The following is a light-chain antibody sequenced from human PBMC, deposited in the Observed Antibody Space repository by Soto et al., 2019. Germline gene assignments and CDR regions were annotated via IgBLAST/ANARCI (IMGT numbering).Light chain of an antibody. CDR1: SGHSSYT. CDR3: ETWDSKSWV. J-gene: IGLJ3*02. Sequence: VLTQSSSASASLRSSVKLTCTLSSGHSSYTIAWHQQQPGKAPRYLMKLEGTGDYNKGSGVPDRFSASSSGADRYLSISNLQSEDEADYYCETWDSKSWVFGGGTKVTVL. CDR2: LEGTGDY. V-gene: IGLV4-60*03.